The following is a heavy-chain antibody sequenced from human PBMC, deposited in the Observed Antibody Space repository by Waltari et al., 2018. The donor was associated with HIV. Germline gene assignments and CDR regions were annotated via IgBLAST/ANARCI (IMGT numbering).Heavy chain of an antibody. Sequence: QVQLVESGGGVVQPGGSLRLSCAAPGFTFSSYGMHWVRKAPGKGLEWVAFIDSDGTNTDVADSGKGRVTSSRDNSKNTLHMQMLSLRGEDTAVFYCAKELDYSSSSSGWYFDLWGRCTLVTVSA. CDR1: GFTFSSYG. D-gene: IGHD6-6*01. V-gene: IGHV3-30*02. J-gene: IGHJ2*01. CDR3: AKELDYSSSSSGWYFDL. CDR2: IDSDGTNT.